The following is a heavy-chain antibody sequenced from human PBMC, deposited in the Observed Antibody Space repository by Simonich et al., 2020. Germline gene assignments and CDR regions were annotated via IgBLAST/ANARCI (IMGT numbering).Heavy chain of an antibody. CDR2: ITPILGIA. CDR1: GGTFSSYA. Sequence: QVQLVQSGAEVKKPGSSVKVSCKASGGTFSSYAISWVRQAPGQGLEWTGGITPILGIANYAQKFQGRVTITADKSTSTAYMGLSSLRSEDTAVYYCARTNTMRELDTMVRGVDYFHYWGQGTLVTVSS. V-gene: IGHV1-69*09. CDR3: ARTNTMRELDTMVRGVDYFHY. J-gene: IGHJ4*02. D-gene: IGHD3-10*01.